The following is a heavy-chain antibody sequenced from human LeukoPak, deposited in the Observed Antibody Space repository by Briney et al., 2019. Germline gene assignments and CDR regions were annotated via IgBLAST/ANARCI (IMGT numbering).Heavy chain of an antibody. V-gene: IGHV3-30-3*01. J-gene: IGHJ6*02. CDR3: ARGVSGGYGMDV. Sequence: GGSLRLSCAASGFTLSSYAMHWVRQAPGKGLEWVAVLSYDGSNKYYADSVKGRFTISRDNSKNTLYLQMNSLRAEDTAVYYCARGVSGGYGMDVWGQGTTVTVSS. D-gene: IGHD3-10*01. CDR1: GFTLSSYA. CDR2: LSYDGSNK.